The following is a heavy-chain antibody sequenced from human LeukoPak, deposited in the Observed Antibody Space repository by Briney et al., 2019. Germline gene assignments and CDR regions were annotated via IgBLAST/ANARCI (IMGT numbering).Heavy chain of an antibody. CDR1: GFTFSSYS. D-gene: IGHD4/OR15-4a*01. Sequence: PGGSLRLSCAASGFTFSSYSMNWVRQAPGKGLEWVSYISSSSSTIYYADSVKGRFTISRDNAMNSLYLQMNSLRAEDTAVYYCARDAFQMTMPFDYWGQGTLVTVSS. CDR3: ARDAFQMTMPFDY. CDR2: ISSSSSTI. J-gene: IGHJ4*02. V-gene: IGHV3-48*04.